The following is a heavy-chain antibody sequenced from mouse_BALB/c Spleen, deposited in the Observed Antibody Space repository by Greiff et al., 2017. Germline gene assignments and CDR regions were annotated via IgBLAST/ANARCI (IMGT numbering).Heavy chain of an antibody. CDR3: AIRYEDAMDY. V-gene: IGHV5-9*03. Sequence: EVQVVESGGDLVKPGGSLKLSCAASGFTFSSYTMSWVRQTPEKRLEWVATISSGGGNTYYPDSVKGRFTISRDNAKNNLYLQMSSLRSEDTALYYCAIRYEDAMDYWGQGTSVTVSS. CDR2: ISSGGGNT. J-gene: IGHJ4*01. CDR1: GFTFSSYT. D-gene: IGHD2-14*01.